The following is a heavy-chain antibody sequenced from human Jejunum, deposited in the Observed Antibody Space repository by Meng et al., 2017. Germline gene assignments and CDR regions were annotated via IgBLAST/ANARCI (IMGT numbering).Heavy chain of an antibody. CDR3: RLAYCVSDCGDY. Sequence: QVQVQQWGAGPFKPSETLSLTCAFQGGSFSTYDWSWIRQPPGKGLEWLGQIHHSGSINDNPSLKGRVTMSVDTSRSQISLKLNSVTAADTAVYYCRLAYCVSDCGDYWGQGTLVTVSS. J-gene: IGHJ4*02. CDR1: GGSFSTYD. D-gene: IGHD2-21*02. V-gene: IGHV4-34*01. CDR2: IHHSGSI.